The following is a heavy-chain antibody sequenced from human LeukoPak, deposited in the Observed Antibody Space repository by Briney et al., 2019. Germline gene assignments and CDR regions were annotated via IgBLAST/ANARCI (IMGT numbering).Heavy chain of an antibody. J-gene: IGHJ4*02. D-gene: IGHD3-10*01. CDR2: INPNSGGT. Sequence: GASVKVSCKASGYTFTVYYMHWVRHAHGQGLEWMGWINPNSGGTNYAQKFQGRVTITSDTSISTAYMELSRLRSDDTAVYYCAGSWLEKGIPFDYWGQGTLVTVSS. CDR1: GYTFTVYY. V-gene: IGHV1-2*02. CDR3: AGSWLEKGIPFDY.